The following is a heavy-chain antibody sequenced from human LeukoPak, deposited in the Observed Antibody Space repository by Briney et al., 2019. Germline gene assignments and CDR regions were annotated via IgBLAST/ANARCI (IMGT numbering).Heavy chain of an antibody. CDR3: ARDWSTGGYIWGSYRHTAFDY. J-gene: IGHJ4*02. V-gene: IGHV3-21*01. CDR1: GFTFSSYS. Sequence: PGGSLRLSCAASGFTFSSYSMNWVRQAPGKGLEWVSSISSSSSYIYYADSVKGRFTISRDNAKNSLYLQMNSLRAEDTAVYYCARDWSTGGYIWGSYRHTAFDYWGQGTLVTVSS. D-gene: IGHD3-16*02. CDR2: ISSSSSYI.